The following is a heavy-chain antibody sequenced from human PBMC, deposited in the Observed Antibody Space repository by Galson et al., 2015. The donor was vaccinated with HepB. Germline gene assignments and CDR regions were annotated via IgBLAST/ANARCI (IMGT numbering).Heavy chain of an antibody. CDR3: VKFNSSSRAFDI. D-gene: IGHD6-6*01. V-gene: IGHV3-64*05. CDR2: ISADGNRA. Sequence: SLRLSCAASGFTFSNYVMDWVRQAPGKGLEYVSSISADGNRASYAESVKGRFTISRDNSKYTLYVQMSSLRVEDTAVYHCVKFNSSSRAFDIWGQGTMVTVSP. J-gene: IGHJ3*02. CDR1: GFTFSNYV.